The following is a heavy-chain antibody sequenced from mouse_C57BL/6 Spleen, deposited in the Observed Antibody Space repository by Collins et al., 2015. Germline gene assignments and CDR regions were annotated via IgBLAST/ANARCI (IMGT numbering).Heavy chain of an antibody. CDR3: ARGKGSITSAWFAY. CDR2: IYPGSGST. Sequence: QVQLQQPGAELVKPGASVKMSCKASGYTFTSYWITWVKQRPGQGLEWIGDIYPGSGSTNYNEKFKSKATLTVDTSSSTAYMQLSSLTSEDSAVYYCARGKGSITSAWFAYWGQGTLVTVSA. V-gene: IGHV1-55*01. J-gene: IGHJ3*01. D-gene: IGHD2-4*01. CDR1: GYTFTSYW.